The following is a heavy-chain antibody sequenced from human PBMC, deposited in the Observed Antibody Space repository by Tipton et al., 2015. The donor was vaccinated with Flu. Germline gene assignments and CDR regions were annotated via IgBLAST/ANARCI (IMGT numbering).Heavy chain of an antibody. J-gene: IGHJ4*02. V-gene: IGHV4/OR15-8*01. D-gene: IGHD2/OR15-2a*01. CDR3: ARHIPNSRGFDY. Sequence: TLSLTCIVSGDSISNSNGWSWVRQPPGTGLEWIAEIYRSGSTNYNPSLRSRVTISIDKSKEQVSLRVNSVTTADTAVYYCARHIPNSRGFDYWGQGIPVTVSS. CDR2: IYRSGST. CDR1: GDSISNSNG.